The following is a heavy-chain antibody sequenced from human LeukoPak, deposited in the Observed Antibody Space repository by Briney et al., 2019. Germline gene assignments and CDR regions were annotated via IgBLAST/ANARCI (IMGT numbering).Heavy chain of an antibody. J-gene: IGHJ4*02. CDR3: AKGVVLLWFGELTLDY. Sequence: GGSLRLSCAASGFTFSSYAMSWVRQAPGKGLEWVSAISGSGGSTYYADSVKGRFTISRDNSKNTLYLQMNSLRAEDTAVYYCAKGVVLLWFGELTLDYWGQGTLVTVSS. CDR2: ISGSGGST. CDR1: GFTFSSYA. D-gene: IGHD3-10*01. V-gene: IGHV3-23*01.